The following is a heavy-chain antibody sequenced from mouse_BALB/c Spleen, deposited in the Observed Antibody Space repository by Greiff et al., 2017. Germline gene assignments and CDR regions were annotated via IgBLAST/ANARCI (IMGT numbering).Heavy chain of an antibody. J-gene: IGHJ2*01. D-gene: IGHD2-4*01. Sequence: QVQLQQSGAELVRPGSSVKISCKASGYAFSSYWMNWVKQRPGQGLEWIGQIYPGDGDTNYNGKFKGKATLTADKSSSTAYMQLSSLTSEDSAVYFCAGWGGITGLDYWGQGTTLTVSS. CDR1: GYAFSSYW. V-gene: IGHV1-80*01. CDR3: AGWGGITGLDY. CDR2: IYPGDGDT.